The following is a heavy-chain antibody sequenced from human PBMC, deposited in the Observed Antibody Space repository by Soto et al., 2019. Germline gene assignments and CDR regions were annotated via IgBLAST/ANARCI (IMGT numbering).Heavy chain of an antibody. D-gene: IGHD6-6*01. Sequence: SVTLFLTRADYGGSFSCYYWSWIRKPPGKGLEWFGEINHSGSTNYNPSLKSRVTISVDTSKNQFSLKLSSVTAADTAVYYCARVPHSSSSRYYYYYGMDVWGQGTTVS. V-gene: IGHV4-34*01. CDR1: GGSFSCYY. CDR3: ARVPHSSSSRYYYYYGMDV. J-gene: IGHJ6*02. CDR2: INHSGST.